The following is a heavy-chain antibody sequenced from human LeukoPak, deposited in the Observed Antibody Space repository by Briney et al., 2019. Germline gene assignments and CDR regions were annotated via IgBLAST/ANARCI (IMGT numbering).Heavy chain of an antibody. CDR3: TKVASTGFIAYYFDY. V-gene: IGHV3-30*18. CDR2: ISYDGSNK. CDR1: GFTFSNYG. Sequence: PGRSLRLSCAASGFTFSNYGMHWVRQAPGKGLQWVAVISYDGSNKYYADSVKGRFTISRDNSKNTLYLQMNSLRADDTAVYYCTKVASTGFIAYYFDYWGQGTLVTVSS. D-gene: IGHD3-16*02. J-gene: IGHJ4*02.